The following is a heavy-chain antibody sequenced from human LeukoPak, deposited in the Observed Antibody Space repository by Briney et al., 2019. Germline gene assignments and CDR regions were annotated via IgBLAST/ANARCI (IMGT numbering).Heavy chain of an antibody. CDR2: INHSGST. CDR3: AMRVNY. CDR1: GGSLSSSSYY. J-gene: IGHJ4*02. D-gene: IGHD3-3*01. Sequence: SETLSLTCTVSGGSLSSSSYYWSWIRQSPGKGLERSGEINHSGSTNYHPSLKSRVTISVDTSKNQFSLKLSSVTAADTAVYYCAMRVNYWGQGTLVTVSS. V-gene: IGHV4-39*07.